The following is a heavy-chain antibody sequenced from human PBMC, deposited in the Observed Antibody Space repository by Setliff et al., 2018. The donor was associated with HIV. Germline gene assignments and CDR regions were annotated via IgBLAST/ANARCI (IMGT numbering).Heavy chain of an antibody. Sequence: PGGSLRLSCAASGFTFSSYGIHWVRQAPGKGLEWVAFIRYTGSNKYYADSVKGRFTISRDNAKNSLYLQMNSLRAEDTAVYYCAREFTLGYCSGGSCATGDLDYWGQGTLVTVSS. V-gene: IGHV3-30*02. CDR1: GFTFSSYG. CDR2: IRYTGSNK. D-gene: IGHD2-15*01. J-gene: IGHJ4*02. CDR3: AREFTLGYCSGGSCATGDLDY.